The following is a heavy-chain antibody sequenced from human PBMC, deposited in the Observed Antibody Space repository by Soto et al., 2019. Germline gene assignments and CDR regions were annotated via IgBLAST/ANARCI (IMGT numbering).Heavy chain of an antibody. CDR3: AREIRVYGAFDI. Sequence: EVQLVESGGGLVQPGGSLRLSCAASGLTVSNNYMTWVRQAPGKGLEWVSVIYSDGTIYYADSVEGRFTISRDNSKNTVYHQVNSLRAEDTAVYYCAREIRVYGAFDIWGQGTMVTVSS. D-gene: IGHD3-16*01. CDR1: GLTVSNNY. V-gene: IGHV3-66*01. J-gene: IGHJ3*02. CDR2: IYSDGTI.